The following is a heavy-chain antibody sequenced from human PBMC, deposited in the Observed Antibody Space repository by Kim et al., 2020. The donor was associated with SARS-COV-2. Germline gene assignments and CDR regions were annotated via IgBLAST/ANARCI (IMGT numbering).Heavy chain of an antibody. D-gene: IGHD3-10*01. Sequence: GGSLRLSCAASGFTFSDYYMSWIRQAPGKGLEWVSYISSSGSTIYYADSVKGRFTISRDNAKNSLYLQMNSLRAEDTAVYYCASATSNMVRGVLVLWGQGTLVTVSS. CDR1: GFTFSDYY. CDR3: ASATSNMVRGVLVL. J-gene: IGHJ4*02. CDR2: ISSSGSTI. V-gene: IGHV3-11*01.